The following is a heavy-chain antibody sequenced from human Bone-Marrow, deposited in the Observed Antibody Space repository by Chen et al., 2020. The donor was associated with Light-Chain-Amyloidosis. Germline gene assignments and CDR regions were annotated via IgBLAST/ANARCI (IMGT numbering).Heavy chain of an antibody. J-gene: IGHJ4*02. Sequence: EVQLEQSGPEVKKPGESLKISCKGSGYTFPNYGIGWVRQIPGKGLEWMGVIYPDDSDARYSPSFEGQVTISADKSITTAYLQWRSLKASDTAMYYCARRRDGYNFDYWGQGTLVTVSS. CDR1: GYTFPNYG. CDR3: ARRRDGYNFDY. D-gene: IGHD5-12*01. CDR2: IYPDDSDA. V-gene: IGHV5-51*01.